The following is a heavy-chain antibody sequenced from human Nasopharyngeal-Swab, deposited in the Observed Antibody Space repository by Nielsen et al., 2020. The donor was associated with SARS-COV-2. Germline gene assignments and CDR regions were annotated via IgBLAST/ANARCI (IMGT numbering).Heavy chain of an antibody. CDR1: GYTFTSYG. CDR3: ASSSSGYSSSWYYYYMDV. V-gene: IGHV1-18*04. J-gene: IGHJ6*03. D-gene: IGHD6-13*01. Sequence: ASVKVSCKASGYTFTSYGISWVRQASGQGFEWMGWISAYNGNTNYAQKLQGRVTMTTDTSTSTAYMELRSLRSDDTAVYYCASSSSGYSSSWYYYYMDVWGKGTTVTVSS. CDR2: ISAYNGNT.